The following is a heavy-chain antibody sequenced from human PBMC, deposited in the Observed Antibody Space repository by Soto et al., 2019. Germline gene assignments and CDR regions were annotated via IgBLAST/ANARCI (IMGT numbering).Heavy chain of an antibody. D-gene: IGHD2-2*01. CDR3: ARDRAGCSSTSCPDAFDI. CDR1: GDTFSSYA. V-gene: IGHV1-69*10. J-gene: IGHJ3*02. CDR2: IIPIFGIA. Sequence: ASVKVSCKASGDTFSSYAISWVRQAPGQGLEWMGGIIPIFGIANYAQKFQGRVTITADKSTSTAYMELSSLRSEDTAVYYCARDRAGCSSTSCPDAFDIWGQGTMVTVSS.